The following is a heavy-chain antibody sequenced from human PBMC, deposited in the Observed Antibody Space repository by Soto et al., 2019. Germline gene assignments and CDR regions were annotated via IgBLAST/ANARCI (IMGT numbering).Heavy chain of an antibody. D-gene: IGHD6-13*01. CDR1: GFTVSSNY. Sequence: GGSLRLSCAASGFTVSSNYMSWVRQAPGKGLEWVSVIYSGGSTYYADSVKGRFTISRDNSKKTLYLQMNSLRAEDTAVYYCASISSRWTRTDYYYYGMDVWGQGTPVTVYS. J-gene: IGHJ6*02. V-gene: IGHV3-53*01. CDR3: ASISSRWTRTDYYYYGMDV. CDR2: IYSGGST.